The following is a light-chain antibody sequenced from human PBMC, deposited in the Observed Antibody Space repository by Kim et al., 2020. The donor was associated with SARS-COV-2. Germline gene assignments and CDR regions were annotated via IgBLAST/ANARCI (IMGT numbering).Light chain of an antibody. J-gene: IGKJ5*01. CDR1: QTIANNF. CDR3: QQYGAAPIT. Sequence: EIVLTQSPATLSLSPGERATLSCRASQTIANNFLAWYQQSPGQAPRLLIYGASNRATGIPDRISGSGSGTDFTLTISRLEPGDFAVYYCQQYGAAPITFGQGTRLEIK. CDR2: GAS. V-gene: IGKV3-20*01.